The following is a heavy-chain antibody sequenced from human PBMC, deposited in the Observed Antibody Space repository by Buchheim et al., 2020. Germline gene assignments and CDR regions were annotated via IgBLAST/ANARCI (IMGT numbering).Heavy chain of an antibody. J-gene: IGHJ4*02. Sequence: EVQLVQSGADVKKPGESLKISCKGSGYSFATYWIAWVRQMPGKSLEWMGIIYPGDSDTRYSPSFQGQVTIPADKTVSTAHLQWSSLRASDTAIYYCARRKGLYISSSSFDFWGQGTL. CDR2: IYPGDSDT. V-gene: IGHV5-51*01. CDR3: ARRKGLYISSSSFDF. CDR1: GYSFATYW. D-gene: IGHD6-6*01.